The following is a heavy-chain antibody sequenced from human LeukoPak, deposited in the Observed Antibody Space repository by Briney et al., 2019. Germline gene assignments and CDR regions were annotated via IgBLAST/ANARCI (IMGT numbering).Heavy chain of an antibody. CDR1: GFTFSSYG. CDR2: ISYAGSSK. CDR3: ARALAATVFDY. D-gene: IGHD6-13*01. J-gene: IGHJ4*02. Sequence: PGRSLRLFCAASGFTFSSYGMHWVRQAPGKGLEWVAVISYAGSSKYYADSVKGRFTSSRDNSKNTLYLQMNSLRAEDTAVYYCARALAATVFDYWGQGTLVTVSS. V-gene: IGHV3-30*03.